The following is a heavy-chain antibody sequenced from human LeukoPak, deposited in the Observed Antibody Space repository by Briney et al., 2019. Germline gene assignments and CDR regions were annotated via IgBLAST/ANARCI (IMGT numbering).Heavy chain of an antibody. D-gene: IGHD3-22*01. J-gene: IGHJ3*02. CDR2: INPHSGAT. CDR3: ARCRRYDSSQGTFDI. Sequence: ASVKVSCKASKYTFTDYYIHWMRQAPGHGLEWMGWINPHSGATTYAQKFQARVTMYRGTSINTAYMELSSLTSDDMAVYYCARCRRYDSSQGTFDIWGLGTMVTVSS. V-gene: IGHV1-2*02. CDR1: KYTFTDYY.